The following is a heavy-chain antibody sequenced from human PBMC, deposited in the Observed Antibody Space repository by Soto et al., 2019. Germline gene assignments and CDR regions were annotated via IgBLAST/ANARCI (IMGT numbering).Heavy chain of an antibody. D-gene: IGHD3-16*01. V-gene: IGHV4-30-4*01. Sequence: PSETLSLTCTVSGGSTSSDNYWSWIRQPPGKGLEWIGHIYYSGNTDYNPSLKSRLAISIDTSKNQFSLKLSPVTAADTAAYFCAREGGESSDGLYYFDSWGQGSLVTVSS. J-gene: IGHJ4*02. CDR2: IYYSGNT. CDR1: GGSTSSDNY. CDR3: AREGGESSDGLYYFDS.